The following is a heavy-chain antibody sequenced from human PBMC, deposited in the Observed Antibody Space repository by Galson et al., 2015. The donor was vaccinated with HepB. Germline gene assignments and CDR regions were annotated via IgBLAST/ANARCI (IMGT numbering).Heavy chain of an antibody. CDR3: AKPFSRYTTRGEGNYFDS. Sequence: SLRLSCAASGFAFYNYGMHWVRQAPGKGLEWVAVISYDGSIKFYADSVKGRFTISRDSSMNTLYLQMNGLRVEDTALYFCAKPFSRYTTRGEGNYFDSWGQGVLVTVSS. J-gene: IGHJ4*02. D-gene: IGHD1-1*01. V-gene: IGHV3-30*18. CDR2: ISYDGSIK. CDR1: GFAFYNYG.